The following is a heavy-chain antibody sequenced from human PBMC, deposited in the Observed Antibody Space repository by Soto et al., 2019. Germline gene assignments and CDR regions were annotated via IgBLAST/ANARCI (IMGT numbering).Heavy chain of an antibody. Sequence: QVQLLQSGAEVKKPGSSVKVSCKASGYTFNSYGVSWVRQAPGQGREWMGWLSAYNGNTNYAQKLQGRGTLTTDTSTSTAYMELRSLRSDDTAVYYCARTTRGRDAFDIWGQETMVTVSS. CDR2: LSAYNGNT. CDR3: ARTTRGRDAFDI. CDR1: GYTFNSYG. D-gene: IGHD1-26*01. V-gene: IGHV1-18*01. J-gene: IGHJ3*02.